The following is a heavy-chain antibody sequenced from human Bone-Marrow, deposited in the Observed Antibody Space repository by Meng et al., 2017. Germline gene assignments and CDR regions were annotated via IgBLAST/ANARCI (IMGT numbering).Heavy chain of an antibody. CDR3: AKESITMIGVVITHRDDAFDI. D-gene: IGHD3-22*01. V-gene: IGHV3-23*01. J-gene: IGHJ3*02. CDR1: GFTFSSYA. CDR2: ISGSGGST. Sequence: ESLKISCAASGFTFSSYAMSWVRQAPGQRLEWVSAISGSGGSTYYAYSVKGRFTISRENSKNTLYLPMNSLRAEDTAVYYCAKESITMIGVVITHRDDAFDIWGQGTMVTVSS.